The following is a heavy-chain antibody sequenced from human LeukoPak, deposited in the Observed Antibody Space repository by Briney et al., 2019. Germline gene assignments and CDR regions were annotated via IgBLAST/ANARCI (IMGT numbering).Heavy chain of an antibody. V-gene: IGHV3-23*01. D-gene: IGHD6-19*01. CDR1: GFTFSSYA. CDR2: ISNGGNYT. J-gene: IGHJ4*02. CDR3: AKGRSSGWYFFAY. Sequence: PGGSLRLSCAASGFTFSSYAMTWVRQAPGKGLEWVSGISNGGNYTYYAESVKGRLTISRDNSKNTLYLQMNSLRAEDTAVYYCAKGRSSGWYFFAYWGQGSLVTVSS.